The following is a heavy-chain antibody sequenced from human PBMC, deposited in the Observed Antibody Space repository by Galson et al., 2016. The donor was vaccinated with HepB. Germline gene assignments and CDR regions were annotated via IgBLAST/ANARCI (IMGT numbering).Heavy chain of an antibody. CDR3: GKHGGFDY. V-gene: IGHV3-23*01. J-gene: IGHJ4*02. Sequence: SWVRLTPGRGLEWVSGITGSGGTTHYADSVKGRFTISRDNSNNTLYLYMNSLRAGDTAVYYCGKHGGFDYWGQGALVTVSS. CDR2: ITGSGGTT. D-gene: IGHD3-16*01.